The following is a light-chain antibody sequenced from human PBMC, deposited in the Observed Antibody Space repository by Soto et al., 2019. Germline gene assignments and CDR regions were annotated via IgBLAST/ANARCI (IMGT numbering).Light chain of an antibody. Sequence: EIVLTQSPATLSLSPGERATLSCRGSPSVTNYLAWYQQKPGQAPRLVIYGAFNRATGIPARFSGSGSGTDFTLTISSLEPEDFAVYYCQQRNIWPPVTFGQGTRLEIK. V-gene: IGKV3-11*01. J-gene: IGKJ5*01. CDR1: PSVTNY. CDR3: QQRNIWPPVT. CDR2: GAF.